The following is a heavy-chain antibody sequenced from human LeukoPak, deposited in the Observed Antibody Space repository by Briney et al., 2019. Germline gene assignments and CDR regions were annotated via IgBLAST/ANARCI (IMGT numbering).Heavy chain of an antibody. Sequence: PGGSLRLSCAASGFTFSSYDMNWVRQAPGNGLEWVSYISTDSSTMYYADSVKGRFTISRDNAQNSLYLQMSSLRAEDTAVYYCARGPPLFDPWGQGTLVTVSS. CDR1: GFTFSSYD. CDR3: ARGPPLFDP. J-gene: IGHJ5*02. CDR2: ISTDSSTM. V-gene: IGHV3-48*01.